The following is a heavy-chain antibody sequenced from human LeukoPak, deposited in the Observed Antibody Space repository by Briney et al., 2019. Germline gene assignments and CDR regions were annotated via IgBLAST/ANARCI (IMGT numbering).Heavy chain of an antibody. CDR1: GGTFSSYA. Sequence: SVKVSCKASGGTFSSYAISWVRQAPGQGLEWMGGIISIFGTANYAQKFQGRVTITADESTSTAYMELSSLRSEDTAVYYCARSTTPVRGYRPRFDYWGQGTLVTVSS. V-gene: IGHV1-69*13. CDR3: ARSTTPVRGYRPRFDY. D-gene: IGHD5-18*01. J-gene: IGHJ4*02. CDR2: IISIFGTA.